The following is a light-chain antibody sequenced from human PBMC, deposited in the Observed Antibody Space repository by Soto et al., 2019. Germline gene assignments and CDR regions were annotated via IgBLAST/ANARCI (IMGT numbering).Light chain of an antibody. J-gene: IGKJ1*01. V-gene: IGKV1-5*01. CDR1: QSISTW. CDR3: LQYSTYSA. Sequence: DIRMTQSPPTLSASVGDRVTITCRASQSISTWLAWYQQKPGKAPKLLMHDASTLESGVPSRFSGSGSGTEFTLYISSLQPEDFATYYCLQYSTYSAFGQGTKVEIK. CDR2: DAS.